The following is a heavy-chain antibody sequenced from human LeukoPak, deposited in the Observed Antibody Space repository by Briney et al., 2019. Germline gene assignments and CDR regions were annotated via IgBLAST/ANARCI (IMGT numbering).Heavy chain of an antibody. CDR3: ARAQGLIG. D-gene: IGHD3-10*01. CDR2: ISGGSGSI. CDR1: GLTLSSYN. Sequence: GGSLRLSCAASGLTLSSYNMNWVRQAPGKGLEWLSDISGGSGSIHYADSVKGRFTISRDSAEYSLYLQMNSLRAEDTAVYYCARAQGLIGWGQGTLVTVSS. V-gene: IGHV3-48*01. J-gene: IGHJ4*02.